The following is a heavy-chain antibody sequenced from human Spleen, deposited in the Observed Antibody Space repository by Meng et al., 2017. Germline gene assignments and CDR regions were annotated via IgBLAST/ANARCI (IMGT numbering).Heavy chain of an antibody. CDR2: LYHSGNT. CDR1: GYSISSGYN. V-gene: IGHV4-38-2*01. D-gene: IGHD4-17*01. J-gene: IGHJ3*02. Sequence: GSLRLSCAVSGYSISSGYNWGWIRQPPGKGLEWIGSLYHSGNTYYNPSLKSRVTISADTSKNHFSLKLSSVTAADTAVYYCARSTPGDYYIWGQGTMVTVSS. CDR3: ARSTPGDYYI.